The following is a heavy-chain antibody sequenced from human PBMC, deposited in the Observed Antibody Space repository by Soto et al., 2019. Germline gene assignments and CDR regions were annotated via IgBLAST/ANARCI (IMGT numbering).Heavy chain of an antibody. CDR1: GFTFSSYA. J-gene: IGHJ4*02. V-gene: IGHV3-30-3*01. CDR3: AREIERLLGY. D-gene: IGHD3-3*01. CDR2: ILYDGSNK. Sequence: QVQLVESGGGVVQPGRSLRLSCAASGFTFSSYAMHWVRQAPGKGLEWVAVILYDGSNKYYADSVKGRFTISRDNSKNTLYLQMNSLRAEDTAIYYCAREIERLLGYWGQGTLVTVSS.